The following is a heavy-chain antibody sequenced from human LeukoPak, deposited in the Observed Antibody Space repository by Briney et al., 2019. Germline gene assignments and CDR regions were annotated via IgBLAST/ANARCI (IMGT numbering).Heavy chain of an antibody. J-gene: IGHJ4*02. V-gene: IGHV4-34*01. Sequence: SETLSLTCAVYGGSFSGYYWSWIRQPPGKGLEWIGEINHSGSTNYNPSLKSRVTISVDASRNQFSLKLSSVTAADTAVYYCVRETPSSGWFDYWGQGTLVTVSS. CDR3: VRETPSSGWFDY. CDR2: INHSGST. D-gene: IGHD6-19*01. CDR1: GGSFSGYY.